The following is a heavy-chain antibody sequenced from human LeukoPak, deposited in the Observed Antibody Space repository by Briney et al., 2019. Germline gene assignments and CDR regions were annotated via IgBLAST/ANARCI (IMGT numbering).Heavy chain of an antibody. Sequence: ASVTVSCKASGYTFTDYYIHWLRQAPGQGLEWMGLINPNSGATKYAQKSQGRVTMTRDTSISTVYMELSSLKSDDTAVYYCVRGPSSGAFDIWGQGTVVTVSS. D-gene: IGHD2-15*01. J-gene: IGHJ3*02. CDR3: VRGPSSGAFDI. V-gene: IGHV1-2*02. CDR1: GYTFTDYY. CDR2: INPNSGAT.